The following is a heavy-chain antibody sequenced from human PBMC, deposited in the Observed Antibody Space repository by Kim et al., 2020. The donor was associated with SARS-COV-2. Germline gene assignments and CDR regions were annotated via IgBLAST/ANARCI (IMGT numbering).Heavy chain of an antibody. J-gene: IGHJ4*02. V-gene: IGHV3-66*01. D-gene: IGHD3-10*01. CDR3: AREPPYYGSGSYDY. Sequence: ADSGKGRFTISRDNSKNTLYLQMNSLRAEDTAVYYCAREPPYYGSGSYDYWGQGTLVTVSS.